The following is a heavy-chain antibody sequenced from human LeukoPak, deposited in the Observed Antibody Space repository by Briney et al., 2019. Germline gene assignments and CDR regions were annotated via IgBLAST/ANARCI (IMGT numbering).Heavy chain of an antibody. J-gene: IGHJ5*02. Sequence: TGGSLRLSCAVSGFTVSSNYMSWVRQAPGKGLEWVAVIWYGGSNKYYADSVKGRFTISRDNSKNTLYLQMNSLRAEDTAVYYCAKDRGTNGGFDPWGQGTLVTVSS. D-gene: IGHD2-2*01. CDR2: IWYGGSNK. CDR3: AKDRGTNGGFDP. CDR1: GFTVSSNY. V-gene: IGHV3-30*02.